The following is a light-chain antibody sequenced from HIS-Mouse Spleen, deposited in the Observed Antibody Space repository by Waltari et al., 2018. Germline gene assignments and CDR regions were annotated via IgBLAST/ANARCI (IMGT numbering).Light chain of an antibody. CDR1: QGMSSY. CDR2: AAS. J-gene: IGKJ1*01. CDR3: QQLNSYPPT. V-gene: IGKV1-9*01. Sequence: DIQLTQSPSFLSASVGDRVTLTCRASQGMSSYLAWYQQKPGKAPKLLIYAASTLQSGVPSRFSGSGSGTEFTLTISSLQPEDFATYYCQQLNSYPPTFGQGTKVEIK.